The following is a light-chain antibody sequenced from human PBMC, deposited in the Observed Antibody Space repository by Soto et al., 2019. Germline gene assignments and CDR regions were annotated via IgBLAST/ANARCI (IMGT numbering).Light chain of an antibody. CDR1: SSDVGSYNL. CDR3: CSYAGSNTMM. V-gene: IGLV2-23*02. J-gene: IGLJ3*02. Sequence: QSALTQPASVSGSPGQSISNPCAVTSSDVGSYNLVSWYQQYPGKAPRLMIYEVNKRPSGVSNRFSGSKSGNTASLTISGLQAEDEADYYCCSYAGSNTMMFGGGTKLTVL. CDR2: EVN.